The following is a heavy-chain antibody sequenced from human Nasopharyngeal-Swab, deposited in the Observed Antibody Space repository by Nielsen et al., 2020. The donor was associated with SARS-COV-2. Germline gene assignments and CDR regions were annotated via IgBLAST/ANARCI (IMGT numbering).Heavy chain of an antibody. D-gene: IGHD3-10*01. CDR2: ISGSGVSI. V-gene: IGHV3-23*01. J-gene: IGHJ4*02. CDR3: AKAPRYYFGSGSFYFEY. CDR1: GFTFSSFA. Sequence: GESLKISCAASGFTFSSFAMSWVRQAPGKGLEWVSSISGSGVSIYYADSVKGRFTISRDNSKNTLYLQMSSLRAEDTAVYYCAKAPRYYFGSGSFYFEYWGQGTLVTVSA.